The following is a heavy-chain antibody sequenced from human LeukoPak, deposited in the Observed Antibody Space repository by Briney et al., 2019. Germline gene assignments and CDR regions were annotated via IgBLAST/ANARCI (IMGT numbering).Heavy chain of an antibody. J-gene: IGHJ4*02. V-gene: IGHV3-30*18. CDR1: GFTFSSYG. D-gene: IGHD1-20*01. CDR3: AKVGGRITGKFDY. Sequence: GGSLRLSCAASGFTFSSYGMHWVRQAPGKGLEWVAVISYDGSNKYYADSVEGRFTISRDNSKNTLYLQMNSLRAEDTAVYYCAKVGGRITGKFDYWGQGTLVTVSS. CDR2: ISYDGSNK.